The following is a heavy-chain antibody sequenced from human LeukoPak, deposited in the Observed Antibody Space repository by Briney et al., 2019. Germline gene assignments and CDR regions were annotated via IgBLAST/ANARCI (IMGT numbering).Heavy chain of an antibody. D-gene: IGHD3-10*01. CDR2: IWYDGSNK. CDR1: GFTFSSYG. CDR3: ARGRSITLLRGVAMSDGFDI. Sequence: GGSLRLSCAAPGFTFSSYGMHWVRQAPGKGLEWVAVIWYDGSNKYYADSVKGRFTISRDNSKNTLYLQMNSLRAEDTAVYYCARGRSITLLRGVAMSDGFDIWGQGAMVTVSS. J-gene: IGHJ3*02. V-gene: IGHV3-33*01.